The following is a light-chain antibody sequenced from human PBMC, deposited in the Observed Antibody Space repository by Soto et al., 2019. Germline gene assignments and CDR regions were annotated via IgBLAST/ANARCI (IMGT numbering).Light chain of an antibody. CDR2: AAS. V-gene: IGKV1-5*01. CDR3: QQYNSYST. Sequence: DIQMTQSPSSLSASVGDRVTITCRASQTIGTSLNWHLQKPGKAPKVLISAASSLQSGVPSRFSGSGSGTEFTLTISSLQPDDFATYYCQQYNSYSTFGQGTKVDIK. CDR1: QTIGTS. J-gene: IGKJ1*01.